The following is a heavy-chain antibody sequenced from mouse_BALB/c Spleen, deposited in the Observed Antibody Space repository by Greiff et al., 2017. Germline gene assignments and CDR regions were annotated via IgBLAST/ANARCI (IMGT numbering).Heavy chain of an antibody. CDR2: IYPGNSDT. CDR1: GYSFTSYW. D-gene: IGHD2-4*01. CDR3: ILYDYDGFAY. J-gene: IGHJ3*01. V-gene: IGHV1-5*01. Sequence: VQLQQSGTVLARPGASVKMSCKASGYSFTSYWMHWVKQRPGQGLEWIGAIYPGNSDTSYNQKFKGKAKLTAVTSASTAYVELSSLTNEDSAVYYCILYDYDGFAYWGQGTLVTVSA.